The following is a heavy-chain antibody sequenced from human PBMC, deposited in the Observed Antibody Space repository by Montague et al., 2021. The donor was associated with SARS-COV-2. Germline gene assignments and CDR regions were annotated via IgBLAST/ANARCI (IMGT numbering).Heavy chain of an antibody. CDR2: IDLDDDK. D-gene: IGHD3-3*01. V-gene: IGHV2-70*01. CDR3: ARSFSIFGVVIIPAYFDY. CDR1: GFSLSTSGMC. J-gene: IGHJ4*02. Sequence: VKPTQTLTLTCTFSGFSLSTSGMCVSWIRQPPGKALEWLALIDLDDDKYYSTSLKTRLTISKDTSKNQVVLTMTNMDPVDTATYYCARSFSIFGVVIIPAYFDYWGQGTLVTVSS.